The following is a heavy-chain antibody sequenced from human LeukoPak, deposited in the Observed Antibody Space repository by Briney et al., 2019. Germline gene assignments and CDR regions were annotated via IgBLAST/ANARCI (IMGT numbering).Heavy chain of an antibody. CDR1: GFTFDDYA. CDR3: VKDSNYGDFKHLDY. CDR2: ISYNSGGI. J-gene: IGHJ4*02. Sequence: PGGSLRLSCAASGFTFDDYAMHWVRQAPGKGLEWVSGISYNSGGIAYADSLKGRFTISRDNAKNSLYLQMNSLRPEDTALYYCVKDSNYGDFKHLDYWGQGTLVTVSS. D-gene: IGHD4-17*01. V-gene: IGHV3-9*01.